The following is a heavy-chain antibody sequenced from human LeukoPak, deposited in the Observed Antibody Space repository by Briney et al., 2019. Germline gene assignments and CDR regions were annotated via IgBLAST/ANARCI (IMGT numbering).Heavy chain of an antibody. CDR2: IIPMFGTA. V-gene: IGHV1-69*06. CDR3: ARDAPGRPYSSSSYG. D-gene: IGHD6-6*01. Sequence: ASVKVSCKASGYSSTNYGISWVRQAPGQGLEWMGGIIPMFGTANYAQKFQGRVTITADKSTSTAYMELSSLRSEDTAVYYCARDAPGRPYSSSSYGWGQGTLVTVSS. J-gene: IGHJ4*02. CDR1: GYSSTNYG.